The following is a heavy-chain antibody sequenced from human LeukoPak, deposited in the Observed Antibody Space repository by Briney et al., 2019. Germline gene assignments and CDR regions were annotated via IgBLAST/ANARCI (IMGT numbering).Heavy chain of an antibody. D-gene: IGHD3-10*02. CDR2: IGSDNKP. CDR3: ARDLHYYVAMDV. CDR1: GLTLSAYA. V-gene: IGHV3-23*01. J-gene: IGHJ6*02. Sequence: PGGSLRLSCEASGLTLSAYAMTSVRQAPGKGLEWVSSIGSDNKPHYSESVKGRFAISRDNSKSMLFLQLNSLRAEDTALYYCARDLHYYVAMDVGGQGTTVTVSS.